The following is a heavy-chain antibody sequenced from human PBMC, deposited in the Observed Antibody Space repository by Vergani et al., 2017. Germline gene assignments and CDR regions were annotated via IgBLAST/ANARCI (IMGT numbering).Heavy chain of an antibody. Sequence: EVQLLESGGGLVQPGGSLRLSCAASGFTFSSSAMSWVRQAPGKGLEWVSAISGSGGSTYYAESVKGRFTISRDNSKNTLYLQMNSLIAEDTAVYYCAKFYGGYGCFDYWGQGTLVTVSS. J-gene: IGHJ4*02. V-gene: IGHV3-23*01. CDR3: AKFYGGYGCFDY. D-gene: IGHD5-12*01. CDR1: GFTFSSSA. CDR2: ISGSGGST.